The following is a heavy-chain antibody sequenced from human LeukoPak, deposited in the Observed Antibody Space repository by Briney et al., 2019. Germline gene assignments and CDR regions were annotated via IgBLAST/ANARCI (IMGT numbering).Heavy chain of an antibody. V-gene: IGHV3-30*02. D-gene: IGHD3-22*01. CDR1: GFTFSSYG. J-gene: IGHJ4*02. CDR2: LRLDGINK. Sequence: GGSLRLSCAASGFTFSSYGMHWVRQAPGKGLQWVAFLRLDGINKYYADPVKGRFTISRDNSKNTLYLQMNSLRAEDTAVYYCAKDSAEYYYDSSGYWDYFDYWGQGTLVTVSS. CDR3: AKDSAEYYYDSSGYWDYFDY.